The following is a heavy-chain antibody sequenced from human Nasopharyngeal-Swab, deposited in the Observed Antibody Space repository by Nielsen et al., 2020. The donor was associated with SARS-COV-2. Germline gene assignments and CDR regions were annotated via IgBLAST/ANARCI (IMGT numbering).Heavy chain of an antibody. Sequence: GESLKISCAASGFTFSSYAMSWVRQAPGKGLEWVSAISGSGGSSYYADSVKGRFTISRDSSKNTLYLQMNSLRAEDTAVYYCAKDLFAERMRDFDYWGQGTLVAVSS. V-gene: IGHV3-23*01. CDR3: AKDLFAERMRDFDY. D-gene: IGHD6-25*01. CDR1: GFTFSSYA. CDR2: ISGSGGSS. J-gene: IGHJ4*02.